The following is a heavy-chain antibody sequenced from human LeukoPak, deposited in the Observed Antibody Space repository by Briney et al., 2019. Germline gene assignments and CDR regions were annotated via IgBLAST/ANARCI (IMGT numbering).Heavy chain of an antibody. CDR3: ARNNVGSSGWTGLRF. CDR2: IKPHDGST. CDR1: GDTFTSQY. D-gene: IGHD6-19*01. J-gene: IGHJ4*02. V-gene: IGHV1-46*04. Sequence: GASVKVSCRTFGDTFTSQYIQWVRQAPGQGLEWMGLIKPHDGSTFYAQSLQGRVTLTRDTSTSTVYMDLSSLRSEDTAIYFCARNNVGSSGWTGLRFWGQGTLVTVSS.